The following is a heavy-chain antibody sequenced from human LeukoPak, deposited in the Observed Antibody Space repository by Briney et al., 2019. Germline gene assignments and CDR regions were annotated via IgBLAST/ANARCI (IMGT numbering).Heavy chain of an antibody. CDR1: GASISTYY. Sequence: SETLSLTCTVSGASISTYYWTWIRQPAGKGLEWIGRIYSDGSTNYSPSLKSRVTMSVGPSKNQFSLKLTSVTAADTAVYYCTRNAGDVWGQGTLVTVSS. V-gene: IGHV4-4*07. CDR2: IYSDGST. J-gene: IGHJ4*02. D-gene: IGHD7-27*01. CDR3: TRNAGDV.